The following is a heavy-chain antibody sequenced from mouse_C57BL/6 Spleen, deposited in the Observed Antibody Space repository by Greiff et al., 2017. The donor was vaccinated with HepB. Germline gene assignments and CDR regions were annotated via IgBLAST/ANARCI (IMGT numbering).Heavy chain of an antibody. J-gene: IGHJ2*01. V-gene: IGHV1-15*01. CDR3: TRERKLLGENY. CDR2: IDPETGGT. Sequence: VQWVESGAELVRPGASVTLSCKASGYTFTDYEMHWVKQTPVHGLEWIGAIDPETGGTAYNQKFKGKAILTADKSSSTAYMELRSLTSEDSAVYYCTRERKLLGENYWGQGTTLTVSS. D-gene: IGHD1-1*01. CDR1: GYTFTDYE.